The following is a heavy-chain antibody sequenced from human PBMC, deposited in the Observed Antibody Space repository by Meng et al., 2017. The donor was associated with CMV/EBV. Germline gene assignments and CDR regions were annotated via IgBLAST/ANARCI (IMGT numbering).Heavy chain of an antibody. CDR3: ARAAPDYYDSSGPPDY. Sequence: QVQRQWSGPGPWKPSPALSLTCTVSGGSISSGDYYWSWIRQPPGKGLEWIGYIYYSGSTYYNPSLKSRVTISVDTSKNQFSLKLSSVTAADTAVYYCARAAPDYYDSSGPPDYWGQGTLVTVSS. D-gene: IGHD3-22*01. V-gene: IGHV4-30-4*08. J-gene: IGHJ4*02. CDR2: IYYSGST. CDR1: GGSISSGDYY.